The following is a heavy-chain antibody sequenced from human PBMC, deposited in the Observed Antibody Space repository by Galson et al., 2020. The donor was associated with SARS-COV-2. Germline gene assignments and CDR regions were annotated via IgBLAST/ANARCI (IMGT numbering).Heavy chain of an antibody. J-gene: IGHJ4*02. Sequence: GESLKISCAASGFDFSTYSMNWVRQAPGKGLEWVSSITSSSVYVYYAESVKGRFTISRDNARNSLFLQMNSLRVEDTAIYYCARDLTPYDYSNYFFDYWGQGTLVTVSS. V-gene: IGHV3-21*01. D-gene: IGHD4-4*01. CDR1: GFDFSTYS. CDR3: ARDLTPYDYSNYFFDY. CDR2: ITSSSVYV.